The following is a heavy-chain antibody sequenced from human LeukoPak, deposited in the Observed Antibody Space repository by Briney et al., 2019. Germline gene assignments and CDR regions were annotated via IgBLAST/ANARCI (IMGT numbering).Heavy chain of an antibody. D-gene: IGHD3-9*01. CDR3: ATSVRYSDWPFFRLAY. Sequence: SVKVSCKASGGTFSSYAISWVRQAPGQGLKWMGGIIPIFGTANYAQKFQGRVTITADKSTSTAYMELSSLRSEDTAVYYCATSVRYSDWPFFRLAYWGQGTQVTVSS. V-gene: IGHV1-69*06. CDR2: IIPIFGTA. CDR1: GGTFSSYA. J-gene: IGHJ4*02.